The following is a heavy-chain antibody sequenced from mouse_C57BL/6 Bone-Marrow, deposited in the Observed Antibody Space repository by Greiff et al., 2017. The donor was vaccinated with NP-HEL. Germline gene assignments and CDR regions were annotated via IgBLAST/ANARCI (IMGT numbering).Heavy chain of an antibody. V-gene: IGHV3-6*01. Sequence: VQLQQSGPGLVKPSQSLSLTCSVTGYSITSGYYWNWIRQFPGNKLEWMGYISYDGSNNYNPSLKNRISITRDTSKNQFFLKLNSVTTEDTATYYCARDPQYDYGPWYFDVWGTGTTVTVSS. CDR1: GYSITSGYY. CDR3: ARDPQYDYGPWYFDV. J-gene: IGHJ1*03. CDR2: ISYDGSN. D-gene: IGHD2-4*01.